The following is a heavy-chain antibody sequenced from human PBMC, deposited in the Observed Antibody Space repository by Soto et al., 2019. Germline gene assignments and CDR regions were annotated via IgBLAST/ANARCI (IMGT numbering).Heavy chain of an antibody. CDR2: IDPSESYT. J-gene: IGHJ6*02. V-gene: IGHV5-10-1*01. CDR3: ASPLYDYGSAVAYYGMDV. CDR1: GYSFTSYW. Sequence: GESLKISCKGSGYSFTSYWISWVRQMPGKGLEWRGRIDPSESYTNYSPSFQGHVTISADQAISTAYLQWSSLKASDTAMYYCASPLYDYGSAVAYYGMDVWGQGTTVTVSS. D-gene: IGHD4-17*01.